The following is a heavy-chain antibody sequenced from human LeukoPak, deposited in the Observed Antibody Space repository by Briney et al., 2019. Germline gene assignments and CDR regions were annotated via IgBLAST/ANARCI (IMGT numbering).Heavy chain of an antibody. CDR2: ITGSGGST. J-gene: IGHJ6*02. CDR3: ARVRGGRSWYYYGMDV. Sequence: PGGSLRLSCAASGFSFSNYGMSWVRQAPGKGLEWVSTITGSGGSTYYAASVKGRFTISRDNSRNTLYLQMNSLRPEDTAMYYCARVRGGRSWYYYGMDVWGRGTTVTVSS. V-gene: IGHV3-23*01. D-gene: IGHD3-16*01. CDR1: GFSFSNYG.